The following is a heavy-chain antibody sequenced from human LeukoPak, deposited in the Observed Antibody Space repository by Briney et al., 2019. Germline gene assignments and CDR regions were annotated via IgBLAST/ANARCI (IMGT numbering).Heavy chain of an antibody. D-gene: IGHD6-13*01. CDR3: ARDENVKGSRSYPTEYYFDY. CDR2: IKQDGSEK. Sequence: PGGSLRLSCAASGFTFSSYWMSWVRQAPGKGLEWVANIKQDGSEKYYVDSVKGRFTISRDNAKNSLYLQMNSLRAEDTAVYYCARDENVKGSRSYPTEYYFDYWGQGTLVTVSS. CDR1: GFTFSSYW. J-gene: IGHJ4*02. V-gene: IGHV3-7*01.